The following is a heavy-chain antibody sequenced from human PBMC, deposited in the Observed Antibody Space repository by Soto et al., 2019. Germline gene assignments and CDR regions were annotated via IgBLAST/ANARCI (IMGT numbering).Heavy chain of an antibody. V-gene: IGHV4-59*08. CDR2: IYNTGST. D-gene: IGHD2-15*01. Sequence: SETLSLTCSVSAGSITTYYWSWIRQPPEKALEWIGYIYNTGSTSYNPSLKSRVTISLDTSKNHFSLRMTSVTAADTAVYYCARHMWIKDVVAYDAFDVWDQGTMVTVSS. J-gene: IGHJ3*01. CDR1: AGSITTYY. CDR3: ARHMWIKDVVAYDAFDV.